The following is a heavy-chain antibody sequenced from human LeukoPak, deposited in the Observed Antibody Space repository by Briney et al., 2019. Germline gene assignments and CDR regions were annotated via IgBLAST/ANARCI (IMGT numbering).Heavy chain of an antibody. CDR1: GFTFNNYG. CDR2: IRYNGNNQ. Sequence: GGPLRLSCAASGFTFNNYGMHWVRQAPGKGLEWVAFIRYNGNNQYYADSVKGRFTISRDNSKNTLYLQMNSLKGDDTAVYYCAKDSAFYYIDVWGKGTTVIISS. J-gene: IGHJ6*03. CDR3: AKDSAFYYIDV. V-gene: IGHV3-30*02. D-gene: IGHD3-10*01.